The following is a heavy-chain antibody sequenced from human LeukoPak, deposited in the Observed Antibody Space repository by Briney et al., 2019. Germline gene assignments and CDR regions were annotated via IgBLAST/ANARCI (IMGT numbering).Heavy chain of an antibody. V-gene: IGHV1-18*01. D-gene: IGHD6-6*01. CDR1: GYTFTSYG. Sequence: VASVHFSCKASGYTFTSYGISWVRPAPGQGREWMGWISVYNGNTNYAQKLQGRVTLTTDTSTSTAYMELRSLRSDDTAVYYCARDSIAARLFVYYFDYWGQGTLVTVSS. CDR2: ISVYNGNT. J-gene: IGHJ4*02. CDR3: ARDSIAARLFVYYFDY.